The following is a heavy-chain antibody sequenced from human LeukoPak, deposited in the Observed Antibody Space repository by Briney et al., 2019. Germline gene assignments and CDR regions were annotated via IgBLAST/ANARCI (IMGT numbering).Heavy chain of an antibody. V-gene: IGHV1-24*01. CDR3: ATVSYCSGGSCYSWRIFDY. Sequence: ASVKVSCKVSGYTLTELSMHWVRQAPGKGLEWMGGFDPEDGETIYAQKFQGRVTMTEDTSTDTAYMELSSLRSEDTAVYYCATVSYCSGGSCYSWRIFDYWGQGTLVTVSS. J-gene: IGHJ4*02. CDR2: FDPEDGET. CDR1: GYTLTELS. D-gene: IGHD2-15*01.